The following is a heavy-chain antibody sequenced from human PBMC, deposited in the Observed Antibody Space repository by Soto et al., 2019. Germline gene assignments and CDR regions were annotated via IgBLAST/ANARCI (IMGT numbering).Heavy chain of an antibody. CDR2: IASHDGSA. Sequence: ASVKVSCKASGYTFTSYGLNWVRRAPGQGLEWMGRIASHDGSAVSAQSFQGRLTLTRDTFTNTAYLELGALTSDDTGLYFCWRNDGDDSTNFWGQGTLVTVSS. D-gene: IGHD3-22*01. V-gene: IGHV1-18*04. CDR3: WRNDGDDSTNF. CDR1: GYTFTSYG. J-gene: IGHJ4*02.